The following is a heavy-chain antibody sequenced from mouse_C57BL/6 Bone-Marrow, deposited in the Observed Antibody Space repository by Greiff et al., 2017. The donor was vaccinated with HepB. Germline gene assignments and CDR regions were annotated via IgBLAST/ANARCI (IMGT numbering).Heavy chain of an antibody. CDR3: ARGELRYAMDY. CDR2: ISYDGSN. Sequence: EVQLKESGPGLVKPSQSLSLTCSVTGYSITSGYYWNWIRQFPGNKLEWMGYISYDGSNNYNPSLKNRISITRDTSKNQFFLKLNSVTTEDTATYYCARGELRYAMDYWGQGTSVTVSS. V-gene: IGHV3-6*01. CDR1: GYSITSGYY. J-gene: IGHJ4*01. D-gene: IGHD1-1*01.